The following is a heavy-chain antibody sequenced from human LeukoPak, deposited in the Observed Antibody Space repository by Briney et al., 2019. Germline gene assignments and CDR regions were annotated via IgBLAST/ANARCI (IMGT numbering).Heavy chain of an antibody. Sequence: GGSLRLSCAVSGFTFSNAWMSWVRQAPGKGLEWVSYISSSSSYTNYADSVKGRFTISRDNAKNSLFLQMNSLRAEDTAVYYCARLYYDSSGVADAFDIWGQGTMVTVSS. J-gene: IGHJ3*02. CDR1: GFTFSNAW. D-gene: IGHD3-22*01. V-gene: IGHV3-11*06. CDR3: ARLYYDSSGVADAFDI. CDR2: ISSSSSYT.